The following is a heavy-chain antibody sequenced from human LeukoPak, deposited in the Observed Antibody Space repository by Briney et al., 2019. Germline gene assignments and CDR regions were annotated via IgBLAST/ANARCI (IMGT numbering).Heavy chain of an antibody. CDR2: IGANSDDV. D-gene: IGHD2-2*02. CDR3: VRIPNTAGFPNWFDP. V-gene: IGHV3-21*01. J-gene: IGHJ5*02. Sequence: NPAGSLRLSCAGSGFTFSTHTMNWIRQAPGRGLEWVSPIGANSDDVYYADSVKGRFTISRDNAKNSLYLQMNSLRTEDTAVYYCVRIPNTAGFPNWFDPWGQGTLVTVSS. CDR1: GFTFSTHT.